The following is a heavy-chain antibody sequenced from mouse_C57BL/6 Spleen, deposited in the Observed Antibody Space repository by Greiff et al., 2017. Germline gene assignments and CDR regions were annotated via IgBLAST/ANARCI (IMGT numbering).Heavy chain of an antibody. V-gene: IGHV1-19*01. CDR2: INPYNGGT. J-gene: IGHJ4*01. Sequence: VQLQQSGPVLVKPGASVKMSCTASGYTFTDYYMNWVKQRHGKSLEWIGGINPYNGGTSYNQKFKGKATLTVDKSSSTAYLELNSLTSEDTAVCYCAREAPAMDYWGQGTSVTVSS. CDR1: GYTFTDYY. CDR3: AREAPAMDY.